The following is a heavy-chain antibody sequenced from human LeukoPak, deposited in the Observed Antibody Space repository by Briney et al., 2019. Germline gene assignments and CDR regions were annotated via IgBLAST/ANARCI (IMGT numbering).Heavy chain of an antibody. V-gene: IGHV3-30-3*01. CDR3: ARAAVAGSSWY. CDR2: ISYDGSNK. D-gene: IGHD6-19*01. Sequence: PGGSLRLSCAASGFTFSSYAMHWVRQAPGKGLEWVAVISYDGSNKYYADSVKGRFTISRDNSKNTLYLQMNSLRAEDTAVYYCARAAVAGSSWYWGQGTLVTVSS. J-gene: IGHJ4*02. CDR1: GFTFSSYA.